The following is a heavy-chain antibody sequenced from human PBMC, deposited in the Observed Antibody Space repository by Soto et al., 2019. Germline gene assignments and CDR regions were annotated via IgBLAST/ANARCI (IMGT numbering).Heavy chain of an antibody. D-gene: IGHD6-13*01. CDR1: GGSISSYY. Sequence: PSETLYLTCTVSGGSISSYYWSWIRQPPGKGLEWIGYIYYSGSTNYNPSLKSRVSISVDTSKNQFSLKLSSVTAADTAVYYCARRSGDSAFDYWGQGTLVTVS. V-gene: IGHV4-59*08. CDR3: ARRSGDSAFDY. CDR2: IYYSGST. J-gene: IGHJ4*02.